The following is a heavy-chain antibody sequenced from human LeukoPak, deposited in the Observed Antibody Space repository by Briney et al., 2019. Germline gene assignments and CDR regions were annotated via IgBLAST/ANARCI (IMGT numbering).Heavy chain of an antibody. Sequence: ASVKVSCKASGYTFTSYGISWVRQAPGQGLEWMGWISAYNGNTNYAQKLQGRVTMTTDTSTSTAYMELRSLRSDDTAVYYCARSWDIVVVPAAMMYGSFDYWGQGTLVTVSS. CDR1: GYTFTSYG. V-gene: IGHV1-18*01. J-gene: IGHJ4*02. CDR3: ARSWDIVVVPAAMMYGSFDY. CDR2: ISAYNGNT. D-gene: IGHD2-2*01.